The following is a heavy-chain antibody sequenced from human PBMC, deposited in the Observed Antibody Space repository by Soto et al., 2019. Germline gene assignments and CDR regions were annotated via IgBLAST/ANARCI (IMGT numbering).Heavy chain of an antibody. CDR1: GDTFTTNS. Sequence: QVQLVQSGAEVKKPVSSVKVSCKASGDTFTTNSLNWVRQAPGQGLEWMGGIIPVVGTTKYAQKYQDRVTITGDKSTNTAYMELSSLRSDDTAVYYCARCLLYATTYFDYWVKGTPVTVSA. V-gene: IGHV1-69*06. CDR2: IIPVVGTT. D-gene: IGHD2-8*01. J-gene: IGHJ4*02. CDR3: ARCLLYATTYFDY.